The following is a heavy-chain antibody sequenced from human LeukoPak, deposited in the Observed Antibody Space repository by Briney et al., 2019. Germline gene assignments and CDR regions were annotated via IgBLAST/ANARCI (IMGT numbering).Heavy chain of an antibody. CDR3: AKGKYSSGGVPDY. Sequence: GVTLRLSRVVSEYPLSSHDTHCVRHAPGKGWEWVASISGGGESTYYADSVKGRFTVSRDNSKNTLYLQINSLRGEDTAVYYCAKGKYSSGGVPDYWGEGTLVTVSS. CDR1: EYPLSSHD. CDR2: ISGGGEST. D-gene: IGHD6-19*01. V-gene: IGHV3-23*01. J-gene: IGHJ4*02.